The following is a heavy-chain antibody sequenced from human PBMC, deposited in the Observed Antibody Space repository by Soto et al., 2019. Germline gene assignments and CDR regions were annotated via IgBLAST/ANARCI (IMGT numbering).Heavy chain of an antibody. D-gene: IGHD2-15*01. V-gene: IGHV3-33*01. CDR1: GFTFSSYG. Sequence: GGSLRLSCAASGFTFSSYGMHWVRQAPGKGLEWVAVIWYDGSNKYYADSVKGRFTISRDNSKNTLYLQMNSLRAEDTAVYYCARDGGYCSGGSCSVTHYYMDVWGKGTTVTVSS. J-gene: IGHJ6*03. CDR2: IWYDGSNK. CDR3: ARDGGYCSGGSCSVTHYYMDV.